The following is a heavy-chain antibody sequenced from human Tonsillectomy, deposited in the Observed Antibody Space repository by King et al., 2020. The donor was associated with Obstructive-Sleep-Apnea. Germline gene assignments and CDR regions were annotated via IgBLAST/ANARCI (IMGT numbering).Heavy chain of an antibody. V-gene: IGHV3-30*04. D-gene: IGHD5-18*01. CDR2: FSCDENNK. CDR3: ARDMYGYSHGYDAFDI. J-gene: IGHJ3*02. Sequence: VQLVEAGGGVVQPGRSLRISCAASGFTFSSYAIPWFRQAPGSGLEGVAIFSCDENNKFYEYSAKGRFTISGVASKNKVYLQMNSLRPADTAVYYCARDMYGYSHGYDAFDIWGQGTMVTVSS. CDR1: GFTFSSYA.